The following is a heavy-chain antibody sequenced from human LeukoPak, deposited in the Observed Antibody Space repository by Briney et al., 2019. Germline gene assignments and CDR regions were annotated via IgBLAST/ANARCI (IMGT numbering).Heavy chain of an antibody. D-gene: IGHD3-10*01. CDR2: ITHGGTT. CDR3: ARGRTVFGSREYLRDWFDP. Sequence: PSETLSLTCAVYGASFSSSYWSWIRQPPGKGLEWIGHITHGGTTSYSPSLKSRVSISVDKSKKQFSLKLTSLTAADTAVYYCARGRTVFGSREYLRDWFDPWGQGTLVIVSS. CDR1: GASFSSSY. J-gene: IGHJ5*02. V-gene: IGHV4-34*01.